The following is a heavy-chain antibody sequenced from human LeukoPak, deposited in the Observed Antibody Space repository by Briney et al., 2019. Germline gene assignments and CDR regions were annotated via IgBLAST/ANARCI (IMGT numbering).Heavy chain of an antibody. CDR1: GGSISNYY. D-gene: IGHD2-21*01. J-gene: IGHJ4*02. Sequence: SETLSLTCTVSGGSISNYYWSWIRQPPGKGLECIGYIYYSGSTNYNPSLKSRVTISVDTSKNQFSLKLSSVTAADTAVYYCARGVVIAPQTFDYWGQGTLVTVSS. CDR2: IYYSGST. V-gene: IGHV4-59*12. CDR3: ARGVVIAPQTFDY.